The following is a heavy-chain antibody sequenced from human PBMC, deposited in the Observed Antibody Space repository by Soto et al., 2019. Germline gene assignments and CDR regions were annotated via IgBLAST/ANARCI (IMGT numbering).Heavy chain of an antibody. CDR3: ARGNSHFYYFMDV. D-gene: IGHD3-16*01. CDR1: EFTFSSYG. V-gene: IGHV3-33*01. J-gene: IGHJ6*03. Sequence: PGGSLRLSCAASEFTFSSYGMHWVRQAPGKGLEWVAVIWYDGNDKYYADSVEGRFTISRDNSKNTLCLQMNSLRAEDTAVYYCARGNSHFYYFMDVWGKGNTVTVSS. CDR2: IWYDGNDK.